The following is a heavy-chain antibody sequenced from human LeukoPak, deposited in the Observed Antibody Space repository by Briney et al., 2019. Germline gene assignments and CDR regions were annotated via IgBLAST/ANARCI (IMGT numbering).Heavy chain of an antibody. CDR2: FDPEDGET. Sequence: GASVKVSCKVSGYTLTELSMHWVRQAPGKGLEWMGGFDPEDGETIYAQKFQGRVTTTEDTSTDTAYMELSSLRSEDTAVYYCATDYRSYYYDSSGPTQFDYWGQGTLVTVSS. CDR3: ATDYRSYYYDSSGPTQFDY. D-gene: IGHD3-22*01. V-gene: IGHV1-24*01. CDR1: GYTLTELS. J-gene: IGHJ4*02.